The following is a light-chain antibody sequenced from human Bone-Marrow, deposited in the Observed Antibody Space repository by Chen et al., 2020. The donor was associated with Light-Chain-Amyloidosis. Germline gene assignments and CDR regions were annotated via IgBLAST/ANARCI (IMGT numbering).Light chain of an antibody. CDR3: QSADSSDTYVI. Sequence: SLDLTQPHAVSVSPGQTARITCSRDTLPMQYTYWYQRKPGPAPQLVIYKDSQRPSGIPERFSGSSSGTIVTLTLSGVQAEDEADYYCQSADSSDTYVIFGGGTKLTVL. CDR1: TLPMQY. CDR2: KDS. J-gene: IGLJ2*01. V-gene: IGLV3-25*03.